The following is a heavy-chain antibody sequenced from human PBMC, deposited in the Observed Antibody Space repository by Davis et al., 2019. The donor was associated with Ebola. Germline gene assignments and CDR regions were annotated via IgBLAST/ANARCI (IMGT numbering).Heavy chain of an antibody. Sequence: ASVKVSCKASGYTFTSYGISWVRQAPGQGLEWIGWISAYNGNTNYAQKLQGRVTMTTDTSTSTAYMELRSLRSDDTAVYYCARDLGYCSGGSCYHYGMDVWGQGTTVTVSS. CDR3: ARDLGYCSGGSCYHYGMDV. CDR1: GYTFTSYG. D-gene: IGHD2-15*01. J-gene: IGHJ6*02. V-gene: IGHV1-18*01. CDR2: ISAYNGNT.